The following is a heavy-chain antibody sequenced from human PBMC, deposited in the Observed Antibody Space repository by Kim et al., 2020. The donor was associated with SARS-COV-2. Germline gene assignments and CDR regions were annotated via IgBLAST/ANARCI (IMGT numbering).Heavy chain of an antibody. Sequence: YANSVKGRFTISRDNAKHTLYLQMNSLGAEDTAVYYCARGAVRIAAAVGYWGQGTLVTVSS. J-gene: IGHJ4*02. CDR3: ARGAVRIAAAVGY. D-gene: IGHD6-13*01. V-gene: IGHV3-74*01.